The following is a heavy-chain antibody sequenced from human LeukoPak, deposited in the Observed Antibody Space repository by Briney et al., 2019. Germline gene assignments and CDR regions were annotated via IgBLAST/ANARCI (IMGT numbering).Heavy chain of an antibody. CDR2: IWYDGSNK. CDR1: GFTFSSYG. Sequence: PGGSLRLSCAASGFTFSSYGMHWVRQAPGKELEWVAVIWYDGSNKYYADSVKGRFTISRDNSKNTLYLQMNSLRAEDTAVYYCARATRVGVTGFDYWGQGTLVTVSS. D-gene: IGHD1-26*01. V-gene: IGHV3-33*01. CDR3: ARATRVGVTGFDY. J-gene: IGHJ4*02.